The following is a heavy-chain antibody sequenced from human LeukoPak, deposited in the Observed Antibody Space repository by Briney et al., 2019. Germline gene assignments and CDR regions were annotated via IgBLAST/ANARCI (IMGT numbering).Heavy chain of an antibody. CDR1: GFIFSDYY. Sequence: GGSLRLSCAASGFIFSDYYMIWIRQAPGKGLDWVSYISSSGNTIYYADSVKGRFTISRDNAKNSLYLQMNSLRAEDTAIYYCARVQYSSSSFDYWGRGTLVTVSS. J-gene: IGHJ4*02. V-gene: IGHV3-11*01. D-gene: IGHD6-6*01. CDR3: ARVQYSSSSFDY. CDR2: ISSSGNTI.